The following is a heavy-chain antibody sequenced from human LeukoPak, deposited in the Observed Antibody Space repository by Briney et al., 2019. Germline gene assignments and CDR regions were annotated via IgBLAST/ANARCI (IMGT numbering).Heavy chain of an antibody. CDR1: GYSFSSYW. CDR3: ARHTTVGGSLRFDY. Sequence: GESLKISCKGLGYSFSSYWNALVRQRPGKGLEWMGIIYPGGSETRYDPSFQGQVTISADSSTSTAYLQWSSLRASDTAMYYCARHTTVGGSLRFDYWGQGTLVTVSS. CDR2: IYPGGSET. J-gene: IGHJ4*02. D-gene: IGHD4-23*01. V-gene: IGHV5-51*01.